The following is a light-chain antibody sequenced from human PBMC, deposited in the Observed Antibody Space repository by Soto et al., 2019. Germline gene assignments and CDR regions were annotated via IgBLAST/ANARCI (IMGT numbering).Light chain of an antibody. CDR2: DAS. J-gene: IGKJ3*01. V-gene: IGKV1-5*01. CDR3: QQYNSYSFT. CDR1: QSISSW. Sequence: DIQMTQSPSTLSASVGDRVTITCRASQSISSWLAWYQQKPGKAPKLLIYDASSLESGVPSRFSGSGSGTEFTLTISCLQPDDFATYYCQQYNSYSFTFGPGTKVDIK.